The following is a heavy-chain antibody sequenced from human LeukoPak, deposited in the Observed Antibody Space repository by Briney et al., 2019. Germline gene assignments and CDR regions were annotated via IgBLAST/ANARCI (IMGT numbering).Heavy chain of an antibody. J-gene: IGHJ4*02. CDR2: ISSSSSTI. CDR3: ARVRLGELSPPAY. D-gene: IGHD3-16*02. V-gene: IGHV3-48*04. CDR1: GFTFSSYS. Sequence: GGSLRLSCATSGFTFSSYSMNWVRQAPGKGLEWVSYISSSSSTIYYADSVKGRFTISRDNAKNSLYLQMNSLRAEDTAVYYCARVRLGELSPPAYWGQGTLVTVSS.